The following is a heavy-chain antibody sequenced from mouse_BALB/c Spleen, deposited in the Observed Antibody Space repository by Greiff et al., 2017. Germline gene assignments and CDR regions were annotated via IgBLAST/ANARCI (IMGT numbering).Heavy chain of an antibody. CDR3: ARGAMITTGLFDY. D-gene: IGHD2-4*01. CDR2: ISSGGST. J-gene: IGHJ2*01. Sequence: EVQLVESGGGLVKPGGSLKLSCAASGFTFSSYAMSWVRQTPEKRLEWVASISSGGSTYYPDSVKGRFTISRDNARNILYLQMSSLRSEDTAMYYCARGAMITTGLFDYWGQGTTLTVSS. V-gene: IGHV5-6-5*01. CDR1: GFTFSSYA.